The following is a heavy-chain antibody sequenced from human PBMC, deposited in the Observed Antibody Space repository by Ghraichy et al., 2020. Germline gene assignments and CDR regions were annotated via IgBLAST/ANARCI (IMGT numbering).Heavy chain of an antibody. J-gene: IGHJ2*01. Sequence: GESLNISCEGSGFSFSDYSMIWVRLTPRKALEWVSYITGSSITIFYTDSVKGRFTISRENAKNSLYLQMNSLRAEDTAVYYCARLPLPRRAAVGDWYFDLWGRGTLVTVSS. CDR3: ARLPLPRRAAVGDWYFDL. D-gene: IGHD6-13*01. CDR2: ITGSSITI. CDR1: GFSFSDYS. V-gene: IGHV3-48*01.